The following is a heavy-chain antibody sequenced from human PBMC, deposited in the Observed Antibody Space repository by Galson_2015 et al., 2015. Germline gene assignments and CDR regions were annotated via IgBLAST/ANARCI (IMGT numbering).Heavy chain of an antibody. CDR1: GFTFDDYA. CDR2: ISWDGGGT. Sequence: SLRLSCAASGFTFDDYAMHWVRQAPGKGLEWVSLISWDGGGTYYADSVKGRFTMSRDNSKNSQYLQMNSLRAEDTALYYCAKDKGGSGNYPIKNWGQGTLVTVSS. CDR3: AKDKGGSGNYPIKN. J-gene: IGHJ4*02. D-gene: IGHD3-10*01. V-gene: IGHV3-43D*04.